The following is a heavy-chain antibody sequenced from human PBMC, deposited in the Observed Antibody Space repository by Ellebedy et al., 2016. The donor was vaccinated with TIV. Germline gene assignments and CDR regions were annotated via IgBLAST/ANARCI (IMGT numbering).Heavy chain of an antibody. CDR1: GYTFTSYD. Sequence: ASVKVSXXASGYTFTSYDINWVRQATGQGLEWMGWMNPNSGNTGYAQKFQGRVTMTRNTSISTAYMELSSLRSEDTAVYYCARVVTIFGVEQRGWFDPWGQGTLVTVSS. CDR3: ARVVTIFGVEQRGWFDP. J-gene: IGHJ5*02. V-gene: IGHV1-8*01. CDR2: MNPNSGNT. D-gene: IGHD3-3*01.